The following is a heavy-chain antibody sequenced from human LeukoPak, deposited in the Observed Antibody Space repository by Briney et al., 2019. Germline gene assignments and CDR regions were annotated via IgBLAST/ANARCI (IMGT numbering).Heavy chain of an antibody. CDR1: GYSFTTYW. J-gene: IGHJ3*02. Sequence: PGESLKISCTGFGYSFTTYWIGWVRQMPGKGLEWMGIIYPGDSDARYGPSLQGQVTISVDKSISTAYLQWSSLKASDTAVYYCARQGRIVVVTTTHDAFDIWGQGTMVTVSS. CDR2: IYPGDSDA. V-gene: IGHV5-51*01. CDR3: ARQGRIVVVTTTHDAFDI. D-gene: IGHD2-21*02.